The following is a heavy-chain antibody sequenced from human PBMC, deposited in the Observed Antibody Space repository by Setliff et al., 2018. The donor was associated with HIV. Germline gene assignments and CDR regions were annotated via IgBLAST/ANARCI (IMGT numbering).Heavy chain of an antibody. D-gene: IGHD3-10*01. J-gene: IGHJ5*02. CDR3: ARGGYYTSGTWFDP. CDR2: INCNSGGT. Sequence: ASVKVSCKSSGYTFTGSFMHWVRQAPGQGLEWLGWINCNSGGTYYAQNFQGRVTMTRDTSTSTTYLELDRLTYDDTAIYYCARGGYYTSGTWFDPWGQGTLVTVSS. CDR1: GYTFTGSF. V-gene: IGHV1-2*02.